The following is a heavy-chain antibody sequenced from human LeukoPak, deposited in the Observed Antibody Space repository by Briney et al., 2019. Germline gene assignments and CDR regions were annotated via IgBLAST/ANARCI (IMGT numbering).Heavy chain of an antibody. CDR2: IYSGDST. V-gene: IGHV3-66*02. CDR1: GFSSTY. J-gene: IGHJ4*02. Sequence: GGSLRLSCAASGFSSTYMSWVRQAPGKGLEWVSVIYSGDSTYYADSVKGRFTISRDISKNTVYLQMNSVSPEDTAVYHCARDLWDATGYWGQGTLVTVSS. D-gene: IGHD3-3*01. CDR3: ARDLWDATGY.